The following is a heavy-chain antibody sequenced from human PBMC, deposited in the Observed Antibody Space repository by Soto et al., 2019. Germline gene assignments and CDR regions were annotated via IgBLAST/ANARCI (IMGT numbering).Heavy chain of an antibody. CDR1: GGSISSGDNY. V-gene: IGHV4-30-4*01. J-gene: IGHJ6*02. Sequence: QVQLQESGPGLVKPSQTLSLTCTVSGGSISSGDNYWSWIRQPPGKGLEWIGYIYYSGSTYYNPSLKRRVTISVDTSKNQFSLKRSSVTAADTAVYYCARVGGYSYGLCLYYYYGMDVCGQGTTVTVSS. CDR2: IYYSGST. D-gene: IGHD5-18*01. CDR3: ARVGGYSYGLCLYYYYGMDV.